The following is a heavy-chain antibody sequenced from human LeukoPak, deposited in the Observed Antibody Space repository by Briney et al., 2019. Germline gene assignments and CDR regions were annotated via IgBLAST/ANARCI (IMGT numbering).Heavy chain of an antibody. CDR2: ISSSSSTI. J-gene: IGHJ4*02. CDR3: VRDDEPGEWLVPLDFVS. CDR1: GFTFSSYS. V-gene: IGHV3-48*01. Sequence: GGSLRLSCAASGFTFSSYSRNWVRQAPGKGLEWVSYISSSSSTIYYPDSMKGRFTISRENAKKTMYLQMNSLRGQDTAGFYCVRDDEPGEWLVPLDFVSWGQGTLVTVSS. D-gene: IGHD6-19*01.